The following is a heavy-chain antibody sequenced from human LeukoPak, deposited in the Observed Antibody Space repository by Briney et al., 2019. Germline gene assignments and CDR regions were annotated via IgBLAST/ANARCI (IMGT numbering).Heavy chain of an antibody. Sequence: ASVKVSCKASGYTFTSYDINWVRQATGQGLEWMGWMNPNSGNTGYAQKFQGRVTMTRNTSISTAYMELSSLRSEDTAVYYCARGPPGRSRTIAVAGSYWFDPWGQGTLVTVSS. CDR2: MNPNSGNT. CDR1: GYTFTSYD. J-gene: IGHJ5*02. D-gene: IGHD6-19*01. V-gene: IGHV1-8*01. CDR3: ARGPPGRSRTIAVAGSYWFDP.